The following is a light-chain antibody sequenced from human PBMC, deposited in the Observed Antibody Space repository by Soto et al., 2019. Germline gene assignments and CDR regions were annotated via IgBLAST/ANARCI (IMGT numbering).Light chain of an antibody. V-gene: IGLV2-23*01. J-gene: IGLJ2*01. CDR3: CSYAGSSTSVV. Sequence: QSALTQPASESGSPGQSITISCTGTSSDVGSYNLVSWYQQHPGKAPKLMIYEGSKRPSGVSNRFSGSKSGNTASLAISGLQAEDEADYYWCSYAGSSTSVVFGGGTKLTDL. CDR2: EGS. CDR1: SSDVGSYNL.